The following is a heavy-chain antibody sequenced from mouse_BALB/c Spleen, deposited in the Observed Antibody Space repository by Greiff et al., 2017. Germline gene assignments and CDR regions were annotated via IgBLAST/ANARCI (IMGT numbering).Heavy chain of an antibody. CDR2: IRNKANGYTT. CDR1: GFTFTDYY. V-gene: IGHV7-3*02. J-gene: IGHJ4*01. CDR3: ARDIGNSYYYAMDY. Sequence: EVKLVESGGGLVQPGGSLRLSCATSGFTFTDYYMSWVRQPPGKALEWLGFIRNKANGYTTEYSASVKGRFTISRDNSQSILYLQMNTLRAEDSATYYCARDIGNSYYYAMDYWGQGTSVTVSS. D-gene: IGHD2-1*01.